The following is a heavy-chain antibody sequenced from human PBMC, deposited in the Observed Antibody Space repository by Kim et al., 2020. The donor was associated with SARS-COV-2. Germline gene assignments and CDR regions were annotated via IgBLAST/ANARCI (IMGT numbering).Heavy chain of an antibody. CDR1: GYNFPSYW. D-gene: IGHD3-10*01. Sequence: GESLKISCKGSGYNFPSYWIGWVCQMPGKGLEWMGIIYPGDSDTRYSPSFQGQVTISADKSTTTAYLQWGSLKASDTAMYYCTRSAGPHDYYFDYWGQGTLVTVSA. CDR2: IYPGDSDT. V-gene: IGHV5-51*01. CDR3: TRSAGPHDYYFDY. J-gene: IGHJ4*02.